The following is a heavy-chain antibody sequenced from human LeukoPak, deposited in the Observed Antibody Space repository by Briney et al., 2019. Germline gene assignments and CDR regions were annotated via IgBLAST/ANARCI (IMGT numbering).Heavy chain of an antibody. Sequence: ASVKVSCKASGGTFSSDAISWVRQAPGQGLEWMGRIIPILGIANYAQKFQGRVTITADKSTSTAYMELSSLRSEDTAVYYCARGARAPDTAYDYWGQGTLVTVSS. J-gene: IGHJ4*02. CDR1: GGTFSSDA. CDR3: ARGARAPDTAYDY. D-gene: IGHD5-18*01. V-gene: IGHV1-69*04. CDR2: IIPILGIA.